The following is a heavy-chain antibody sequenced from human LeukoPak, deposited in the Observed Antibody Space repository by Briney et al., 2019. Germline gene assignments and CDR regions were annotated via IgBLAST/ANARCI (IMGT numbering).Heavy chain of an antibody. CDR2: IYTSGIT. V-gene: IGHV3-66*01. J-gene: IGHJ4*02. CDR1: GFTVSSNF. CDR3: AREDAGGTYSFDY. Sequence: GGSLRLSCAVSGFTVSSNFMSWVLQAPGKGPEWVSVIYTSGITYYADSVRGRFTISRDNSKNTLYLQMDGLTAEDTAVYYCAREDAGGTYSFDYWGQGTLVTVSS. D-gene: IGHD1-26*01.